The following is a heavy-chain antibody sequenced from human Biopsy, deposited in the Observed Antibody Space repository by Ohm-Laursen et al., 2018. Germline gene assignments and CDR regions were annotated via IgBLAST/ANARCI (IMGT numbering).Heavy chain of an antibody. CDR2: IYRSGST. CDR3: AREPRIAAVAYFDP. CDR1: GVSISNNY. J-gene: IGHJ5*02. Sequence: SETLSLTCTVSGVSISNNYWSWIRQPAGKGLEWIVCIYRSGSTTYNPSLKSRVTMSVDTSKNQFSLILSSMTAADTAVYYCAREPRIAAVAYFDPWGRGTLVTVSS. V-gene: IGHV4-4*07. D-gene: IGHD6-13*01.